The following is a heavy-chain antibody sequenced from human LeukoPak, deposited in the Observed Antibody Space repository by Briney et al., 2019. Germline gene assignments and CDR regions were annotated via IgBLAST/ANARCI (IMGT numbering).Heavy chain of an antibody. CDR3: GGRRSGSYYVGWVDY. Sequence: TSETLSLTCTVSGGSISSSSYYWGWIRQPPGKGLEWIGSIYYSGSTYYNPSLKSRVTISVDTSKNQFSLKLSSVTAADTAVYYCGGRRSGSYYVGWVDYWGQGTLVTVSS. J-gene: IGHJ4*02. CDR2: IYYSGST. D-gene: IGHD1-26*01. CDR1: GGSISSSSYY. V-gene: IGHV4-39*07.